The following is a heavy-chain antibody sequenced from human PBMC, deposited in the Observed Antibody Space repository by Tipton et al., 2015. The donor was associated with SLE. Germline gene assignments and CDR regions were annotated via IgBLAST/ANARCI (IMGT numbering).Heavy chain of an antibody. Sequence: QLVQSGAEVKKPGASVKVSCKASGYTFTGYYMHWVRQAPGQGLEWMGWINPNSGGSRYAQKFQGRVTMTRDTSISTAYMEVSSLRSDDTAVYYCSRSCLTGTPSSWGQGTLVTVSS. CDR1: GYTFTGYY. D-gene: IGHD1-7*01. CDR3: SRSCLTGTPSS. V-gene: IGHV1-2*02. J-gene: IGHJ5*02. CDR2: INPNSGGS.